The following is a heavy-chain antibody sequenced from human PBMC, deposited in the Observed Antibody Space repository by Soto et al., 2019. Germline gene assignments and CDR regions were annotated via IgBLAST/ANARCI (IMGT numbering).Heavy chain of an antibody. CDR1: GFTFSSYS. CDR3: ARDMPTGYCSSTSCGNFDY. Sequence: GGSLRLSCAASGFTFSSYSMNWVRQAPGKGLEWVSSISSSSSYIYYADSVKGRFTISRDNAKNSPYLQMNSLRAEDTAVYYCARDMPTGYCSSTSCGNFDYWGQGTLVTVSS. V-gene: IGHV3-21*01. J-gene: IGHJ4*02. D-gene: IGHD2-2*01. CDR2: ISSSSSYI.